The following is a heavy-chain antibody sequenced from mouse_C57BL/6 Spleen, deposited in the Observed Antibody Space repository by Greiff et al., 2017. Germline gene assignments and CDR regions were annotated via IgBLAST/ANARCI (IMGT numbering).Heavy chain of an antibody. Sequence: EVKLMESGRGLVKPGGSLKLSCAASGFTFSDYGMHWVRQAPEKGLEWVAYISSGSSTIYYADTVKGRFTISRDNAKNTLFLQMTSLRSEDTDMYYCASITTVDYYAMDYWGQGTSVTVSS. J-gene: IGHJ4*01. CDR1: GFTFSDYG. D-gene: IGHD1-1*01. CDR3: ASITTVDYYAMDY. V-gene: IGHV5-17*01. CDR2: ISSGSSTI.